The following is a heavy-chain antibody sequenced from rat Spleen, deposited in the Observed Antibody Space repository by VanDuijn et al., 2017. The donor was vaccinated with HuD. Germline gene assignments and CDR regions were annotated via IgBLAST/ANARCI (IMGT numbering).Heavy chain of an antibody. CDR1: GFTFNNYW. J-gene: IGHJ3*01. CDR2: ISPDGGST. D-gene: IGHD1-2*01. Sequence: EVRLVESGGGLVQPGRSLKLSCIASGFTFNNYWMYWIRQAPGEGLEWLSSISPDGGSTYYPDSVKGRFTLSRDNAKSTLYLQMDSLRSEDTATYYCAKDHSSPFAYWGQGTLVTVSS. CDR3: AKDHSSPFAY. V-gene: IGHV5-58*01.